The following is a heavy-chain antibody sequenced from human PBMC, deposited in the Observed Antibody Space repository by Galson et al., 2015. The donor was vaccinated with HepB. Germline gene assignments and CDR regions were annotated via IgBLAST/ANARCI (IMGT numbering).Heavy chain of an antibody. D-gene: IGHD1-26*01. CDR2: INAGNGNT. CDR1: GYTFTSYA. J-gene: IGHJ3*02. Sequence: SVKVSCKASGYTFTSYAMHWVRQAPGQRLEWMGWINAGNGNTKYSQKFQGRVTITRDTSASTAYMELSSLRSEDTAVYYCAREDWEWSGSYNDAFDIWGQGTMVTVSS. V-gene: IGHV1-3*01. CDR3: AREDWEWSGSYNDAFDI.